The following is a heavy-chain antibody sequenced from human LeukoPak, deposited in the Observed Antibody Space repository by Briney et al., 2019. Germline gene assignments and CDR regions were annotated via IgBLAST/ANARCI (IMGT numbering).Heavy chain of an antibody. D-gene: IGHD5-24*01. CDR1: GFTFSDYY. CDR3: ARSTMATITYFDY. J-gene: IGHJ4*02. V-gene: IGHV3-11*04. CDR2: ISSSSSTI. Sequence: PGGSLRLSCAASGFTFSDYYMSWIRQAPGKGLEWVSYISSSSSTIYYADSVKGRFTISRDNAKNSLYLQMNSLRAEDTAVYYCARSTMATITYFDYWGQGTLVTVSS.